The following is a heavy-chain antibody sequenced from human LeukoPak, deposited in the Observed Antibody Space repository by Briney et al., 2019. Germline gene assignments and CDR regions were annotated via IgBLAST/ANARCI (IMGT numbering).Heavy chain of an antibody. Sequence: GGSLRLSCAASGFTLSSYEMNWVRQAPGKGLEWVSYISSSGSTIYYADSAKGRFTISRDNAKNSLFLQMNSLRAEDTAVYYCARGRGGISLYYFDYWGQGTLVTVSS. V-gene: IGHV3-48*03. CDR3: ARGRGGISLYYFDY. D-gene: IGHD2-15*01. CDR2: ISSSGSTI. J-gene: IGHJ4*02. CDR1: GFTLSSYE.